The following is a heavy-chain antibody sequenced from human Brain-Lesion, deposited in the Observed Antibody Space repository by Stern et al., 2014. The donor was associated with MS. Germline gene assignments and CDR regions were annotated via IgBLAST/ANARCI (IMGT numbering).Heavy chain of an antibody. CDR2: INPNTGGQ. J-gene: IGHJ6*02. V-gene: IGHV1-2*02. D-gene: IGHD3-3*01. CDR1: GYIFTGYY. CDR3: ARDQRGITIFGVVTDYYYLGMDV. Sequence: VQLVESGAEVKKPGASVKVSCKTSGYIFTGYYIHWVRQAPGQGLEWMAWINPNTGGQKYADKFQGRVTMSRDTSISTAYVELSSLTSDDTAVYYCARDQRGITIFGVVTDYYYLGMDVWGQGTTVTVSS.